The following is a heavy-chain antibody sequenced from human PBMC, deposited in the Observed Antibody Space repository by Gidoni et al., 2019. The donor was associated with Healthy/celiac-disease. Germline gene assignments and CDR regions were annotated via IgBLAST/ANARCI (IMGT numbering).Heavy chain of an antibody. CDR3: SRALRAAAGTWFDP. Sequence: QVQRVPSGAEVKKPGASVKVSCKASGYTFTGYYMPWVRQAPGQGLEWMGWINPNSGGTNYAQKFQGRVTMTRDTSISTAYMELSRLRSDDTAVYYCSRALRAAAGTWFDPWGQGTLVTVSS. D-gene: IGHD6-13*01. CDR2: INPNSGGT. J-gene: IGHJ5*02. CDR1: GYTFTGYY. V-gene: IGHV1-2*02.